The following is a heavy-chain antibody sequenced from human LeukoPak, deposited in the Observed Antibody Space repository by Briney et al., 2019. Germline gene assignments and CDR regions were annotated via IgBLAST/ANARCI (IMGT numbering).Heavy chain of an antibody. J-gene: IGHJ3*02. CDR3: ARDVMITFGGVIARGAFDI. Sequence: ASVKVSCKASGYTFTSYGISWVRHAPGQGLEWMGWISAYNGNTNYAQKLKGRVTIITDTSTSTAYLELRSLRADDTAVYYCARDVMITFGGVIARGAFDIWGQGTMVTVSS. D-gene: IGHD3-16*02. CDR2: ISAYNGNT. V-gene: IGHV1-18*01. CDR1: GYTFTSYG.